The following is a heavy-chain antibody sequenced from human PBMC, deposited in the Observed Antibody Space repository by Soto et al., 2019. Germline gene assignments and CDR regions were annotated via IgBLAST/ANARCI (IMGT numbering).Heavy chain of an antibody. CDR3: ARAGQYYDSSGYAN. D-gene: IGHD3-22*01. J-gene: IGHJ4*02. V-gene: IGHV1-18*01. Sequence: QVKLVQSGTEVKKPGASMKVSCKACGYSFATSGISWVRQDPGQGLEWMGWISAYNGNTNYDQKLQDRVTMTTDTSTSTAYLELRSLRSDDTAVYYCARAGQYYDSSGYANWGQGTLVTVSS. CDR2: ISAYNGNT. CDR1: GYSFATSG.